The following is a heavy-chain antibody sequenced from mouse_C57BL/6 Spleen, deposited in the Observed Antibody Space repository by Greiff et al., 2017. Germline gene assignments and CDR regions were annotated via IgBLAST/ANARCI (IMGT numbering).Heavy chain of an antibody. D-gene: IGHD1-1*01. CDR1: GYTFTDYY. J-gene: IGHJ4*01. CDR2: INPYNGGT. V-gene: IGHV1-19*01. CDR3: AKGLRETYYARDY. Sequence: VQLQQSGPVLVKPGASVKMSCKASGYTFTDYYMNWVKQSHGKSLEWIGVINPYNGGTSYNQKFKGKATLTVDKSSSTAYMKLNSLTSEDSAVYYCAKGLRETYYARDYWGQGTSVTVSS.